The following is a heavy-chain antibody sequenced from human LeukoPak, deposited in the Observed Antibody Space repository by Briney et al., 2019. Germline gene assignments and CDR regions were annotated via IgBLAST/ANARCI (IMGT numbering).Heavy chain of an antibody. Sequence: GGSLTLSCAASGFTFSNSAMSWVRQAAGKGLEWVSAMSGSGATTYYADSVKGRFTTSRDNSKNTLYLQMNTLRAEDTAVYYCAKRDCWGQGTLVTVSS. J-gene: IGHJ4*02. CDR3: AKRDC. V-gene: IGHV3-23*01. CDR1: GFTFSNSA. CDR2: MSGSGATT.